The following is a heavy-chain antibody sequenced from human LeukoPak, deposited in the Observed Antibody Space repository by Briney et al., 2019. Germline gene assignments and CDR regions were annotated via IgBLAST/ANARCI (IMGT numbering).Heavy chain of an antibody. CDR2: FDPEDGET. D-gene: IGHD1-26*01. CDR3: ARPSGSYYARAYYFDY. V-gene: IGHV1-24*01. CDR1: GYTLTELS. Sequence: ASVKVSCKVSGYTLTELSMHWVRQAPGKGLEWMGGFDPEDGETIYAQKFQGRVTMTTDTSTSTAYMELRSLRSDDTAVYYCARPSGSYYARAYYFDYWGQGTLVTVSS. J-gene: IGHJ4*02.